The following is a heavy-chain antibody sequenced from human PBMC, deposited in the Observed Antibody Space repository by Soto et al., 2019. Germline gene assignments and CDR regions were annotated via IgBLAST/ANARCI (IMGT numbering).Heavy chain of an antibody. Sequence: PGGSLRLSCAASGFTFSSYGMHWVRQAPGKGLEWVAVISYDGSNKYYADSVKGRFTISRDNSKNTLYLQMNSLRAEDTAVYYCAKVNEYSYGYEWSFDYWGQGTLVTVSS. CDR3: AKVNEYSYGYEWSFDY. J-gene: IGHJ4*02. CDR1: GFTFSSYG. CDR2: ISYDGSNK. V-gene: IGHV3-30*18. D-gene: IGHD5-18*01.